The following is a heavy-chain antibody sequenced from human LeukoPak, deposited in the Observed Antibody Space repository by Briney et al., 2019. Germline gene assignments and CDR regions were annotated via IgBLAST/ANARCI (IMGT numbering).Heavy chain of an antibody. J-gene: IGHJ3*02. CDR1: GFTFSSYA. CDR3: AREPSRRYCSGGSCYSDAFDI. D-gene: IGHD2-15*01. CDR2: ISYDGSNK. V-gene: IGHV3-30-3*01. Sequence: AGGSLRLSCAASGFTFSSYAMHWVRQAPGKGLEWVAVISYDGSNKYYADSVKGRFTISRDNSKNTLYLQMNSLRAEDTAVYYCAREPSRRYCSGGSCYSDAFDIWGQGTMVTVSS.